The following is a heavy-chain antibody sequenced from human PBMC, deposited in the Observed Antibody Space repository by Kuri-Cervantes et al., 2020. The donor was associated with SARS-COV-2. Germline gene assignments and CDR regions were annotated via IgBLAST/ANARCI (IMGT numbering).Heavy chain of an antibody. CDR2: IIPIFGTA. CDR3: ARDVGFGYSYGHSYGMDV. D-gene: IGHD5-18*01. Sequence: SVKVSCKASGGTFSSYAISWVRQAPGQGLEWMGGIIPIFGTANYAQKFQGRVTITADESTSTAYMELSSLRSGDTAVYYCARDVGFGYSYGHSYGMDVWGQGTTVTVSS. CDR1: GGTFSSYA. J-gene: IGHJ6*02. V-gene: IGHV1-69*13.